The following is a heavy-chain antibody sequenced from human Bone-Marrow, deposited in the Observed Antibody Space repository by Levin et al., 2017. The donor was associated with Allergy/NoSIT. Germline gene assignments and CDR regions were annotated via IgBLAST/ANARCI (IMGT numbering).Heavy chain of an antibody. V-gene: IGHV5-10-1*01. D-gene: IGHD5-12*01. Sequence: GGSLRLSCKDSGSSFSLYWISWVRQVPGKGLEWMGRIDPSDSQTKYSPSFQGHVTISADTSISTAYLQWSSLKASDTAMYFCARHIPHGFRLFDSWGQGTLVTVSS. CDR3: ARHIPHGFRLFDS. CDR2: IDPSDSQT. CDR1: GSSFSLYW. J-gene: IGHJ4*02.